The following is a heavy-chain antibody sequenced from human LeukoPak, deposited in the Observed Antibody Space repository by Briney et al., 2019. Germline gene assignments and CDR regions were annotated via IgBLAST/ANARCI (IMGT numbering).Heavy chain of an antibody. Sequence: ASVKVSCKASGYTFTGYYMHWVRQAPGQGLEWMGWINPNSGGTNYAQKFQGRVTMTRDTSISTAYMELSRLRSDDTAVYYCARGLPRIAAAGTKNWFDPWGQGTLVTVSS. D-gene: IGHD6-13*01. J-gene: IGHJ5*02. CDR2: INPNSGGT. V-gene: IGHV1-2*02. CDR1: GYTFTGYY. CDR3: ARGLPRIAAAGTKNWFDP.